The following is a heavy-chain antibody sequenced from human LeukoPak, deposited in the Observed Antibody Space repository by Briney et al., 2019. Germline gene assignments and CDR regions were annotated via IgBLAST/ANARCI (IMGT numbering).Heavy chain of an antibody. CDR1: GFTFSSYS. CDR2: ISSSSSYI. CDR3: AKAHTMIVVVITTFFDY. J-gene: IGHJ4*02. Sequence: GGSLRLSCAASGFTFSSYSMNWVRQAPGKGLEWVSSISSSSSYIYYADSVKGRFTISRDNARNSLYLQMNSLRAEDTAVYYCAKAHTMIVVVITTFFDYWGQGTLVTVSS. V-gene: IGHV3-21*04. D-gene: IGHD3-22*01.